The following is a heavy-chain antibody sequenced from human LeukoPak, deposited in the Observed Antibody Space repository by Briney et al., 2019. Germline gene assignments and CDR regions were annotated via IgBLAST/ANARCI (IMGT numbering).Heavy chain of an antibody. CDR3: ARGNCSSISCYGDYYYYYYMDV. D-gene: IGHD2-2*01. J-gene: IGHJ6*03. V-gene: IGHV1-46*01. CDR1: GYTFTSYY. CDR2: INPSGGST. Sequence: ASVKVSCKASGYTFTSYYMHWVRQAPGQGLEWMGIINPSGGSTSYAQKFQGRVTITADESTSTAYMELSSLRSEDTAVYYCARGNCSSISCYGDYYYYYYMDVWGKGTTVTISS.